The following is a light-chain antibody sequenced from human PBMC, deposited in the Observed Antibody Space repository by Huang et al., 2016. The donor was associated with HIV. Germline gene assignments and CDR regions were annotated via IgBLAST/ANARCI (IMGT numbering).Light chain of an antibody. CDR1: QSVGTY. CDR3: QQSYGALST. Sequence: IQMTQSPTSLSASVGDKVFISCRTSQSVGTYLNWYQQKPGKAPKLLISSASTLHSGVPSRFSGGGSGTVFTLTIRSLQLDDFATYFCQQSYGALSTFGPGTRL. J-gene: IGKJ5*01. V-gene: IGKV1-39*01. CDR2: SAS.